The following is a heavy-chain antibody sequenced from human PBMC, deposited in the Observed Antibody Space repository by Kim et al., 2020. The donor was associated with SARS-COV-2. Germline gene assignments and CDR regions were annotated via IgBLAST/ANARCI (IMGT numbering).Heavy chain of an antibody. CDR1: GFTFSSYA. J-gene: IGHJ3*02. CDR2: ISYDGSNK. D-gene: IGHD3-3*02. Sequence: GGSLRLSCAASGFTFSSYAMHWVRQAPGKGLEWVAVISYDGSNKYYADSVKGRFTISRDNSKNTLYLQMNSLRAEDTAVYYCARDHSIHNAFDIWGQGTLGTLSS. V-gene: IGHV3-30*04. CDR3: ARDHSIHNAFDI.